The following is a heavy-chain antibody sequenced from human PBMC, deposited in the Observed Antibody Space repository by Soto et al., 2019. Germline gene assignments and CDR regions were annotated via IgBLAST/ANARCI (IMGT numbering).Heavy chain of an antibody. CDR3: ARHNAVAGTYWFDP. CDR2: INPNSGGT. CDR1: GYTFTGYY. J-gene: IGHJ5*02. D-gene: IGHD6-19*01. V-gene: IGHV1-2*04. Sequence: QVQLVQSGAEVKKPGASVKVSCKASGYTFTGYYMHWVRQAPGQGLEWMGWINPNSGGTNYAQKFQGWVAXXRXTXXSTAYMERSRLRSDDTAVYYCARHNAVAGTYWFDPWGQGTLVTVSS.